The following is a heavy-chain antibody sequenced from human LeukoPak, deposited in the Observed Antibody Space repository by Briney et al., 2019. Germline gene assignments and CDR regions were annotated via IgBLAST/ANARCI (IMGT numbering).Heavy chain of an antibody. CDR2: IYYSGST. V-gene: IGHV4-39*02. D-gene: IGHD5-18*01. Sequence: SETLSLTCTVSGGSISSSSYYWGWIRQPPGKGLEWIGSIYYSGSTYYNPSLKSRVAISVDTSKTQFSLKLSSVTAADTALYYCVRDGGYRYAPFDSWGPGTLVTVSS. CDR3: VRDGGYRYAPFDS. J-gene: IGHJ4*02. CDR1: GGSISSSSYY.